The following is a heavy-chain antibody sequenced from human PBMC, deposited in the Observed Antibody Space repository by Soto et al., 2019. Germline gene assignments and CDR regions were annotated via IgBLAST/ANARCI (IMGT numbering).Heavy chain of an antibody. D-gene: IGHD1-26*01. CDR2: TYYRSKWYY. V-gene: IGHV6-1*01. Sequence: QTLSLTCAITGDSVSSNSAGWSWVRQSPSRGLEWLGRTYYRSKWYYEYAVSVRGRITINPDTSKNQYSLQLNSVTPEDTAVYFCARGEQYSGRIFDYWGQGTLVTAPQ. CDR1: GDSVSSNSAG. J-gene: IGHJ4*01. CDR3: ARGEQYSGRIFDY.